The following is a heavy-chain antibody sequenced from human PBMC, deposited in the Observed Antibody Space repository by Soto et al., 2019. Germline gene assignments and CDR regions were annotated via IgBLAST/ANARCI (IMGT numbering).Heavy chain of an antibody. CDR3: ARLTGYYDSSGYYYASI. CDR1: GYSFTSYW. Sequence: PGESLNLSCKGSGYSFTSYWISWVRQMPGKGLEWMGRIDPSDSYTNYSPSFQGHVTISADKSISTAYLQWSSLKASDTAMYYCARLTGYYDSSGYYYASIWGQGTLVTVSS. V-gene: IGHV5-10-1*01. CDR2: IDPSDSYT. J-gene: IGHJ4*02. D-gene: IGHD3-22*01.